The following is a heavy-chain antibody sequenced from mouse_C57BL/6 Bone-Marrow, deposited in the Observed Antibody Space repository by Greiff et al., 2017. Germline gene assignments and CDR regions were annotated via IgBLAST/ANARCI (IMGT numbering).Heavy chain of an antibody. D-gene: IGHD2-3*01. V-gene: IGHV1-59*01. CDR2: IDPSDSYT. CDR3: ARSLYDGYYGYYFDY. CDR1: GYTFTSYW. J-gene: IGHJ2*01. Sequence: QVQLQQPGAELVRPGTSVKLSCKASGYTFTSYWMHWVKQRPGQGLEWIGVIDPSDSYTNYNQKFKGKATLTVDTSSSTAYMQLSSLPSEDSAVYYCARSLYDGYYGYYFDYWGQGTTLTVSS.